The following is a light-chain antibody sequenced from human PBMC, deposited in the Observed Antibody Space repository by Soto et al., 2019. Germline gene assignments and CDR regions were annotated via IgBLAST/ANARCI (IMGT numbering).Light chain of an antibody. CDR3: LQYGSSPRT. Sequence: EIVLTQSPGTLSLSPGERATLSCRASQSVKSIYFAWLQQKPGQAPRLLIYGVSSRATDIPDRFSGSGSGTDFTLTISRLEPEDSAVYYCLQYGSSPRTFGQGTKVEIK. J-gene: IGKJ1*01. CDR1: QSVKSIY. CDR2: GVS. V-gene: IGKV3-20*01.